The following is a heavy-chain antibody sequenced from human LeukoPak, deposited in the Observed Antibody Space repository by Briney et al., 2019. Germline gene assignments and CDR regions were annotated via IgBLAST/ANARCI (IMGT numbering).Heavy chain of an antibody. CDR2: ISAYNGNT. V-gene: IGHV1-18*01. CDR1: GYTFTSYG. J-gene: IGHJ4*02. Sequence: ASVKVSCKASGYTFTSYGISWVRQAPGQGLEWMGWISAYNGNTNYAQKLQGRVTMTTDTSTSTVYMELRSLRSEDTAVYYCARAYCGGDCPQFGYWGQGTLVTVSS. CDR3: ARAYCGGDCPQFGY. D-gene: IGHD2-21*02.